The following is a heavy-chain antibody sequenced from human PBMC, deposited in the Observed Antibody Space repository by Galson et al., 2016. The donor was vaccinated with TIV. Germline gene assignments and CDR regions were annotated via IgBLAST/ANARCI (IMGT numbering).Heavy chain of an antibody. J-gene: IGHJ3*01. CDR3: AKEENSGYYPNDAFDF. CDR2: IAYDGSYK. CDR1: EFTLQTYP. D-gene: IGHD3-3*01. Sequence: SLRLSCAAFEFTLQTYPMSWVRQAPGKGLEWVAVIAYDGSYKHYAGSVKGRFTVSRDNSKTTLDLQMNSLGAEDTALYYCAKEENSGYYPNDAFDFWGQGTMVTVS. V-gene: IGHV3-30*18.